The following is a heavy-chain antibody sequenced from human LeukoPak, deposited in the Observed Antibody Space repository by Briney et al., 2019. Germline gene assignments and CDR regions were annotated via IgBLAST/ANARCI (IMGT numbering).Heavy chain of an antibody. Sequence: SETLSLTCTVSGGSISSGGHSWSWIRQPPGTGLEWIGSIYYSGSTYYNPSLKSRVTISVDTSKNQFSLKLSSVTAADTAVYYCAGKRCSGGSCFDAFDIWGQGTMVTVSS. CDR1: GGSISSGGHS. CDR3: AGKRCSGGSCFDAFDI. CDR2: IYYSGST. V-gene: IGHV4-30-2*03. D-gene: IGHD2-15*01. J-gene: IGHJ3*02.